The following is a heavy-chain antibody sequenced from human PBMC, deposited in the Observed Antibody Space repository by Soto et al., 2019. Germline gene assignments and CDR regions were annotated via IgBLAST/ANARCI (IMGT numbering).Heavy chain of an antibody. Sequence: QLQLQESGPGLVKPSETLSLTCTVSGGSISSSSYYWGWIRQPPGKGLEWIGSIYYSGSTYYNPSLKSRVTISVDTSKNQFSLKLSSVTAADTAVYYCARLRGGYVGLSFDYWGQGTLVTVSS. V-gene: IGHV4-39*01. CDR2: IYYSGST. CDR3: ARLRGGYVGLSFDY. D-gene: IGHD5-12*01. CDR1: GGSISSSSYY. J-gene: IGHJ4*02.